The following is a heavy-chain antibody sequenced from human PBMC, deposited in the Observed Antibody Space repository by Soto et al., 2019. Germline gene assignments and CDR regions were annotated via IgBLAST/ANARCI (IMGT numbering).Heavy chain of an antibody. CDR3: AGGPLCSDALGRSLPY. J-gene: IGHJ4*02. CDR2: ISYDGNNK. D-gene: IGHD6-25*01. V-gene: IGHV3-30-3*01. CDR1: GFAFSNHA. Sequence: QVHLVASEGGVVQPGRTLKLSCTASGFAFSNHAMHWVLQAPGKGLEWVAVISYDGNNKYYADSVKGRFTISRDNSKNAVYLQMNSLRAEDTAVYYCAGGPLCSDALGRSLPYWGRGTLFNVAS.